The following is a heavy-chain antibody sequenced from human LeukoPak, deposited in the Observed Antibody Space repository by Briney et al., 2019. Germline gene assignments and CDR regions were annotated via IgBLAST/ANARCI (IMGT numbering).Heavy chain of an antibody. D-gene: IGHD3-16*02. CDR2: INHSGST. V-gene: IGHV4-34*01. CDR1: GGSFSGYY. CDR3: AISYDYVWGSYRLFDY. Sequence: SETLSLTCAVYGGSFSGYYWSWIRQPPGKGLEWIGEINHSGSTNYNPSLKSRVTISVDTSKKQFSLKLSSVTAADTAVYYCAISYDYVWGSYRLFDYWGQGTLVTVSS. J-gene: IGHJ4*02.